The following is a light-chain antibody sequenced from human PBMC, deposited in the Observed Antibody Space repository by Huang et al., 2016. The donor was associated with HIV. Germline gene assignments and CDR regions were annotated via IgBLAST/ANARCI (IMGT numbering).Light chain of an antibody. Sequence: EIVLTRSPGTLSLSPGERATLSCRASQSVSSSYLAWYQQKPCQVPRLLIYGASSRATGIPDRFSGSGSGTDFTLTISRLEPEDFAVYYCQQYGSSPATFGQGTKVEIK. V-gene: IGKV3-20*01. CDR1: QSVSSSY. CDR3: QQYGSSPAT. CDR2: GAS. J-gene: IGKJ1*01.